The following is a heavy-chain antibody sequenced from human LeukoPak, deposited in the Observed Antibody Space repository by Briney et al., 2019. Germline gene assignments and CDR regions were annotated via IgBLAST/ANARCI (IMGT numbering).Heavy chain of an antibody. CDR1: VGSISSSTYY. J-gene: IGHJ4*02. CDR3: ARHSRGPAAGPAFDY. D-gene: IGHD6-13*01. CDR2: IYYSGST. Sequence: SATLSLTRTVSVGSISSSTYYWGWIRQPPGKGLEWIGSIYYSGSTYYNPSLKSRITISVDTSKTQFSLSSVTVADRAVYYCARHSRGPAAGPAFDYWGQGALVTVSS. V-gene: IGHV4-39*01.